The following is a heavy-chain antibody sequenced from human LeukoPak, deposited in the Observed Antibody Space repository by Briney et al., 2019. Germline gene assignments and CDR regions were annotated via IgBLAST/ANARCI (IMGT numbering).Heavy chain of an antibody. CDR1: GGSISSGSHY. V-gene: IGHV4-61*02. Sequence: PSETLSLTCTVSGGSISSGSHYWTWIRQPAGKGLEWIGRIYTSGSTNYNPSLKSRVTISVDTSKNQFSLKLNSVTAADTAVYYCAKSNGYGLVDIWGLGTMVTVSS. D-gene: IGHD3-10*01. CDR3: AKSNGYGLVDI. CDR2: IYTSGST. J-gene: IGHJ3*02.